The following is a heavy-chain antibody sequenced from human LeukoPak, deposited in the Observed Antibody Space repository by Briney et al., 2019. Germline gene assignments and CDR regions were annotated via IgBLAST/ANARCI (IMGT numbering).Heavy chain of an antibody. V-gene: IGHV3-53*01. CDR2: IYSGGST. CDR3: ARGDFDYYGSGSPKALGY. Sequence: PGGSLRLSCAASGFTVSSNYMSWVRQAPGKGLEWVSVIYSGGSTYYADSVKGRFTISRDNSKNTLYLQMNSLRAEDTAVYYCARGDFDYYGSGSPKALGYWGQGTLVTVSS. D-gene: IGHD3-10*01. CDR1: GFTVSSNY. J-gene: IGHJ4*02.